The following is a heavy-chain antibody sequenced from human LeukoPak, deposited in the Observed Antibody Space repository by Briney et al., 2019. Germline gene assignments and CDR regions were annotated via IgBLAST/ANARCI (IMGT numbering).Heavy chain of an antibody. D-gene: IGHD5-18*01. CDR3: ANERGYSYGRPGWFDP. Sequence: ASVKVSCKASGYTFTGYYMHWVRQAPGQGLEWMGRINPNSGGTNYAQKFQGRVTIPTDESTSTAYMELSSLRSEDTAVYYCANERGYSYGRPGWFDPWGQGTLVTVSS. V-gene: IGHV1-2*06. CDR2: INPNSGGT. J-gene: IGHJ5*02. CDR1: GYTFTGYY.